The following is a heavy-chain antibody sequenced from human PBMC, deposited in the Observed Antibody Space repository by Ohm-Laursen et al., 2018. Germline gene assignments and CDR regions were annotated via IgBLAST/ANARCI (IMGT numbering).Heavy chain of an antibody. V-gene: IGHV1-69*13. J-gene: IGHJ4*02. CDR3: ARGMGYFDY. D-gene: IGHD6-13*01. CDR2: IIPIFGTA. Sequence: ASVKVSCKTSGYTFTSYGISWVRQAPGQGLEWMGGIIPIFGTANYAQKFQGRVTITADESTSTAYMELSSLRSEDTAVYYCARGMGYFDYWGQGTLVTVSS. CDR1: GYTFTSYG.